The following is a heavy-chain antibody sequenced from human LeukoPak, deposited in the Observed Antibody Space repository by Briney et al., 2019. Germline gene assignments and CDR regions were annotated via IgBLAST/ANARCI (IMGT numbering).Heavy chain of an antibody. Sequence: GRSLRLSCAASGFTFSSYAMTWVRQAPGKGLEWVSSITGSGSSTYYADSVKGRFTISRDNSKNMVYVQMNSLRAEDTAVYFCAKPPRVVVVTAIDSWGQGTLVTVSS. CDR2: ITGSGSST. D-gene: IGHD2-21*02. CDR3: AKPPRVVVVTAIDS. J-gene: IGHJ4*02. CDR1: GFTFSSYA. V-gene: IGHV3-23*01.